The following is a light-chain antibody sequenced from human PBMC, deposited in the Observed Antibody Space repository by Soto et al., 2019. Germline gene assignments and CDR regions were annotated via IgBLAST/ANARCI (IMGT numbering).Light chain of an antibody. CDR1: TGAVTSGHY. J-gene: IGLJ3*02. Sequence: QTVVTQEPSLTVSPGGTVTLTCASSTGAVTSGHYPNWFQQKPGQAPRALIYGTSNKHSWTPVRFSGSLLGGKAALTLSGVQPEDEAEYYCLLYCGGSQYWVFGGGTKLTVL. CDR3: LLYCGGSQYWV. V-gene: IGLV7-43*01. CDR2: GTS.